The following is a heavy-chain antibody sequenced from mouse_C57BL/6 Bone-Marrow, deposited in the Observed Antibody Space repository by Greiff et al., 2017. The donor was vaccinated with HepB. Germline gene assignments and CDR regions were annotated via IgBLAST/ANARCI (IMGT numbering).Heavy chain of an antibody. CDR2: IYPRSGNT. Sequence: VKLQQSGAELARPGASVKLSCKASGYTFTSYGISWVKQRTGQGLEWIGEIYPRSGNTYYNEKFKGKATLTADKSSSTAYMELRSLTSEDSAVYFCARGLWYYYAMDYWGQGTSVTVSS. V-gene: IGHV1-81*01. J-gene: IGHJ4*01. CDR1: GYTFTSYG. D-gene: IGHD2-1*01. CDR3: ARGLWYYYAMDY.